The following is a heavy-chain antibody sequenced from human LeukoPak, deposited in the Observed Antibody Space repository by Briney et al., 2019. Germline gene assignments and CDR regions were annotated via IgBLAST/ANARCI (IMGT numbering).Heavy chain of an antibody. CDR3: AGANCSSTSCYAEYYYYGMDV. J-gene: IGHJ6*04. CDR1: GGSFSGYY. V-gene: IGHV4-34*01. CDR2: INHSGST. D-gene: IGHD2-2*01. Sequence: PSETLSLTCAVYGGSFSGYYWSWIRQPPGKGLEWLGEINHSGSTNYNPSLKSRVTISVDTSKNQFSLKLSSVTAADTAVYYCAGANCSSTSCYAEYYYYGMDVWGKGTTVTVSS.